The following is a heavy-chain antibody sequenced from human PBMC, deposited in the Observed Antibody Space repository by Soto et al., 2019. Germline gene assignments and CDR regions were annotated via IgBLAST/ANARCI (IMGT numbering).Heavy chain of an antibody. V-gene: IGHV1-3*01. CDR1: GYTFTSYA. J-gene: IGHJ6*02. D-gene: IGHD3-3*01. Sequence: ASVKVSCKASGYTFTSYAMHWVRQAPGQRLEWMGWINAGNGNTKYSQKLQGRVTITRDTSASTAYMELSSLRSEDTAVYYCARNDFWSGYYTLDPNYYYYGMDVWGQGTTVTVSS. CDR2: INAGNGNT. CDR3: ARNDFWSGYYTLDPNYYYYGMDV.